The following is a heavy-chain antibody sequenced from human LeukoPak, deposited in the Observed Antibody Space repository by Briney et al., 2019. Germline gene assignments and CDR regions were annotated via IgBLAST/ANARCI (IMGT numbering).Heavy chain of an antibody. V-gene: IGHV1-2*02. D-gene: IGHD2-15*01. CDR2: INPNSGGT. Sequence: GASVKVSCKASGYTLTGYYMHWVRQAPGQGLEWMGWINPNSGGTNYAQKFQGRVTMTRDTSISTAYMELSRLRSDDTAVYYCARDSNYCSGGSCYSYDYWGQGTLVTVSS. J-gene: IGHJ4*02. CDR3: ARDSNYCSGGSCYSYDY. CDR1: GYTLTGYY.